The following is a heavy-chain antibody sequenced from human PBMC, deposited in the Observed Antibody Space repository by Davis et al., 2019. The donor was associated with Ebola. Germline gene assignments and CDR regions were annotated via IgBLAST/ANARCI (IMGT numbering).Heavy chain of an antibody. CDR2: IKEDGSDK. CDR1: GFTFRNYW. D-gene: IGHD2-2*01. J-gene: IGHJ4*02. Sequence: PGGSLRLSCAASGFTFRNYWMTWVRQPPAKGLEWVANIKEDGSDKYYGDSVKGRFTISRDNARNTVSLQMNSLRAEDTALYYCARSSYQPDWWGQGTLVTVSS. V-gene: IGHV3-7*01. CDR3: ARSSYQPDW.